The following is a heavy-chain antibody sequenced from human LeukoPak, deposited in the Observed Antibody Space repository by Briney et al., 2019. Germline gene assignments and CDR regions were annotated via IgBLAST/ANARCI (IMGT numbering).Heavy chain of an antibody. CDR3: ANARSYHDFWSGGAN. J-gene: IGHJ4*01. D-gene: IGHD3-3*01. V-gene: IGHV4-34*01. CDR1: SGSSSGYY. CDR2: INHSGST. Sequence: SETLSLTCAVYSGSSSGYYWTWIRQPPGKGLEWIGEINHSGSTNYNPSLKSRVTMSVDTSKNQFSLRLSSVTAADTAVYFCANARSYHDFWSGGANWGHGTLVTVSS.